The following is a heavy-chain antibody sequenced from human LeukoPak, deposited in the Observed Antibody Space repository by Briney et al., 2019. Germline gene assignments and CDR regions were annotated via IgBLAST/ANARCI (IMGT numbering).Heavy chain of an antibody. V-gene: IGHV4-34*01. Sequence: NPSETLSLTCAVYGGSFSGYYWSWIRQPPGKGLEWIGEINHSGSTNYNPSLKSRVTISVDTSKNQFSLKLSSVTAADTAVYYCACWGSMVRGVIYDYWGQGTLVTVSS. D-gene: IGHD3-10*01. J-gene: IGHJ4*02. CDR1: GGSFSGYY. CDR2: INHSGST. CDR3: ACWGSMVRGVIYDY.